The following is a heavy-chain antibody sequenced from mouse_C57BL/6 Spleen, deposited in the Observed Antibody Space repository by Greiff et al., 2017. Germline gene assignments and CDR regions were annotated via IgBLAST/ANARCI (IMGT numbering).Heavy chain of an antibody. D-gene: IGHD1-1*01. CDR1: GYTFTSYW. CDR2: IYPGNSDT. V-gene: IGHV1-5*01. CDR3: TGNYYGSSYFDY. J-gene: IGHJ2*01. Sequence: VQLKQSGTVLARPGASVKMSCKTSGYTFTSYWMHWVKQRPGQGLEWIGAIYPGNSDTSYNQKFKGKAKLTAVTSASTAYMELSSLTNEDSAVYYGTGNYYGSSYFDYWGQGTTLTVAS.